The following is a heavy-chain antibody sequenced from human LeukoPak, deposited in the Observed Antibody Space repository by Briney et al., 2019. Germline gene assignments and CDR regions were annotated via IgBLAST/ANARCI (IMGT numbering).Heavy chain of an antibody. Sequence: GRSLRLSCAASGFTFDDYAMHWVRQAPGKGLEWASGISWNSGSIGYADSVKGRFTISRDNAKNSLYLQMNSLRAEDTALYYCAKDKGPYGDYYFDYWGQGTLVIVSS. CDR2: ISWNSGSI. J-gene: IGHJ4*02. D-gene: IGHD4-17*01. CDR3: AKDKGPYGDYYFDY. V-gene: IGHV3-9*01. CDR1: GFTFDDYA.